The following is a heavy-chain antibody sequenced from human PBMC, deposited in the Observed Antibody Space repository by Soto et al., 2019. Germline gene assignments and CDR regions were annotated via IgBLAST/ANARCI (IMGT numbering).Heavy chain of an antibody. CDR3: ASSNIAAAGFYYYALDV. Sequence: LSIIYTDSGGAIRYYYWTMIQVPPGKGLEWIGHIYYSGSTKYNPSLKSRGTISVDTSKNQFSLKLSSVTAADTAVYYCASSNIAAAGFYYYALDVWGRGTTVT. CDR2: IYYSGST. J-gene: IGHJ6*02. CDR1: GGAIRYYY. D-gene: IGHD6-13*01. V-gene: IGHV4-59*01.